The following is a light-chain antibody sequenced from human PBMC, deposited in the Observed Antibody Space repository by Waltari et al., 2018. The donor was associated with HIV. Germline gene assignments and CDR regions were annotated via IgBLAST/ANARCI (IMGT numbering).Light chain of an antibody. Sequence: QSALTQPASVSGSPGQSITISCTGTSSDVGGYNYVSWYQQHPGKAPTLMIYGVSNRPSGVANRFSASKSGNTAALTISGLQAEDEADYYCSSYTSSSTLVFGTGTKVTVL. CDR1: SSDVGGYNY. CDR2: GVS. CDR3: SSYTSSSTLV. J-gene: IGLJ1*01. V-gene: IGLV2-14*03.